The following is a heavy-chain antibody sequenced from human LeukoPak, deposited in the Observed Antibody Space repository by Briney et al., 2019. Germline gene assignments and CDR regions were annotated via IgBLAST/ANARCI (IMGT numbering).Heavy chain of an antibody. CDR3: ARDLIAAAGYYYYGMDV. Sequence: GGSLRPSCAASGFTFSTYGMHWVRQAPGKGLEWVSSISSSSSYIYYADSVKGRFTISRDNAKNSLYLQMNGLRAEDTAVYYCARDLIAAAGYYYYGMDVWGQGTTVTVSS. J-gene: IGHJ6*02. V-gene: IGHV3-21*01. CDR2: ISSSSSYI. CDR1: GFTFSTYG. D-gene: IGHD6-13*01.